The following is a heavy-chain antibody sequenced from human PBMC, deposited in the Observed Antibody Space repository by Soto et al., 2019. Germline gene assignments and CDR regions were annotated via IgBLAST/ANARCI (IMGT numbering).Heavy chain of an antibody. CDR1: GGSISSSSYY. D-gene: IGHD6-13*01. CDR3: AREFVGALWYSSSWYHYFDY. V-gene: IGHV4-39*07. J-gene: IGHJ4*02. Sequence: SETLSLTCTVSGGSISSSSYYWGWIRQPPGKGLEWIGSIYYSGSTNYNPSLKSRVTISVDTSKNQFSLKLSSVTAADTAVYYCAREFVGALWYSSSWYHYFDYWGQGTLVTVSS. CDR2: IYYSGST.